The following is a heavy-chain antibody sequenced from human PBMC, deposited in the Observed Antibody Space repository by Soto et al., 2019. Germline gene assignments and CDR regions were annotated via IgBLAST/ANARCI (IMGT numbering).Heavy chain of an antibody. J-gene: IGHJ6*03. Sequence: PGGSLRLSCAASGFTFSSYAMSWVRQAPGKGLEWVSAISGSGGSTYYADSVKGRFTISRDNSKNTLYLQMNSLRAEDTAVYYCARKGLSGGSGTFYYYYYMDVWGKGTKVTVSS. CDR3: ARKGLSGGSGTFYYYYYMDV. CDR2: ISGSGGST. CDR1: GFTFSSYA. V-gene: IGHV3-23*01. D-gene: IGHD3-10*01.